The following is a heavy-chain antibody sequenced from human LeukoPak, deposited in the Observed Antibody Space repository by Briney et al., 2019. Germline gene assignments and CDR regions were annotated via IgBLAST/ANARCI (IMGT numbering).Heavy chain of an antibody. J-gene: IGHJ4*02. D-gene: IGHD3-16*02. V-gene: IGHV4-34*01. CDR1: GGSFSGYY. CDR3: ARFLPGDYVWGSYRYHHYFDY. CDR2: INHSGST. Sequence: SETLSLTCAVYGGSFSGYYWSWIRQPPGKGLEWIGEINHSGSTNYNPSLKSRVTISVDTSKNQFSLKLSSVTAADTAVYHCARFLPGDYVWGSYRYHHYFDYWGQGTLVTVSS.